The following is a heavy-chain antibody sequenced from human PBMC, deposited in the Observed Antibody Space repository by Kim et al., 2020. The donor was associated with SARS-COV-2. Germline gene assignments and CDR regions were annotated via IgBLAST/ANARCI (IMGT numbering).Heavy chain of an antibody. CDR3: ARDRISSSDDDYIWGSYRYPKTRYYYYYYMDV. Sequence: GGSLRLSCAASGFTFSSYGMHWVRQAPGKGLEWVAVIWYDGSNKYYADSVKGRFTISRDNSKNTLYLQMNSLRAEDTAVYYCARDRISSSDDDYIWGSYRYPKTRYYYYYYMDVWGKGTTVTVSS. CDR2: IWYDGSNK. D-gene: IGHD3-16*02. J-gene: IGHJ6*03. V-gene: IGHV3-33*01. CDR1: GFTFSSYG.